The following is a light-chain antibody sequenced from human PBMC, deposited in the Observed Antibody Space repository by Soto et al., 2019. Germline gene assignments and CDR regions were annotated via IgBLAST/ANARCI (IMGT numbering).Light chain of an antibody. Sequence: EIVMTQSPATLSVSSGERATLSCRASQSVGNNLAWYQQKPGQAPRLLIYGASTRATAIPARFSGSGSGTEFTLNISSLQSEDLAVYYCQQYNNWPVTFGQGTKVEIK. V-gene: IGKV3-15*01. CDR2: GAS. CDR3: QQYNNWPVT. J-gene: IGKJ1*01. CDR1: QSVGNN.